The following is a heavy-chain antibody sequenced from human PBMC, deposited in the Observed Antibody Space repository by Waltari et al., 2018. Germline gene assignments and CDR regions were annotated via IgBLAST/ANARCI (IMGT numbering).Heavy chain of an antibody. J-gene: IGHJ4*02. CDR1: GASMSNTNC. D-gene: IGHD2-15*01. Sequence: QLQLQESGPGMVKPSGTLPLTCTVSGASMSNTNCCRWVRQPPGKGPEWIGQVPQSGRPSYSPSFASRVTMTVDTYNNLFSLTLTSATAADTAVYYCARDRGRGLYLDSWGPGILVTVSP. CDR2: VPQSGRP. V-gene: IGHV4-4*02. CDR3: ARDRGRGLYLDS.